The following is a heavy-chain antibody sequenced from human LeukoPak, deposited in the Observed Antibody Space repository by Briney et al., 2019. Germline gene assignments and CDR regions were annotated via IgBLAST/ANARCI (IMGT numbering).Heavy chain of an antibody. J-gene: IGHJ4*02. Sequence: GGSLRLSCAASGFTFSSYAMGWVRQAPGKGLEWVSAISGRDSSTYYADSVKGRFTISRDDSKNTLYLQMNSLRAEDTALYYCARVGPPSVVTMTFDFWGQGTLVTVSS. CDR1: GFTFSSYA. D-gene: IGHD2-2*01. V-gene: IGHV3-23*01. CDR3: ARVGPPSVVTMTFDF. CDR2: ISGRDSST.